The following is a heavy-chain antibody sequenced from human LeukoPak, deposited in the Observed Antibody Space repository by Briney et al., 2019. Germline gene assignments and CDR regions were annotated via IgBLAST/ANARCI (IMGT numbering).Heavy chain of an antibody. CDR2: ISYDGSNK. CDR3: ARESVGGVIVSTSDY. V-gene: IGHV3-30*04. CDR1: GFTFSSYA. J-gene: IGHJ4*02. Sequence: GGSLRLSCAASGFTFSSYAMHWVRQAPGKGLEWVAVISYDGSNKYYADSVKGRFTISRDNSKNTLYLQMNSLRAEDTAVYYCARESVGGVIVSTSDYWGQGTLVTVSS. D-gene: IGHD3-16*02.